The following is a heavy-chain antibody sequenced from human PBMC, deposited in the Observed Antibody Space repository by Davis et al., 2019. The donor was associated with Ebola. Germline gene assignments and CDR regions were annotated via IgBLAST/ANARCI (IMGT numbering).Heavy chain of an antibody. CDR3: AKPSRTMATPRGAFDI. Sequence: GESLKISCAASGFTFSSYAMSWVRQAPGKGLEWVSAISGSGGSTYYADSVKGRFTISRDNSKNTLYLQMNSLRAEDTAVYYCAKPSRTMATPRGAFDIWGQGTMVTVSS. D-gene: IGHD3-10*01. J-gene: IGHJ3*02. CDR1: GFTFSSYA. V-gene: IGHV3-23*01. CDR2: ISGSGGST.